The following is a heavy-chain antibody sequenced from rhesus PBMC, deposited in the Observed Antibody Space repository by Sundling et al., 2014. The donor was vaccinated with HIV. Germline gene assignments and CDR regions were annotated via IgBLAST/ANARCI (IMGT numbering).Heavy chain of an antibody. V-gene: IGHV3-136*01. CDR3: TRDREGYSTSPCDY. CDR2: ISSASTYI. Sequence: EVQLVESGGGLVQPGGSLRLSCAASGFTFNNYGMSWVRQAPGKGLEWVSSISSASTYIYYADSVKGRFTISRDNAKNSLSLQMNSLRAEDTAVYYCTRDREGYSTSPCDYWGQGVLVTVSS. CDR1: GFTFNNYG. J-gene: IGHJ4*01. D-gene: IGHD6-43*01.